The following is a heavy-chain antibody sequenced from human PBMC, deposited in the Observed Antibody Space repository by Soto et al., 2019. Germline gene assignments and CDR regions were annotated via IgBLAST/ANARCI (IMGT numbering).Heavy chain of an antibody. V-gene: IGHV5-51*01. CDR2: IYPGDSET. CDR1: GYNFTTFW. CDR3: ERLGLQGAIYFDS. D-gene: IGHD1-1*01. J-gene: IGHJ4*02. Sequence: PGESLKISCKGSGYNFTTFWIGWVRQMPGKGLEWMGIIYPGDSETKYSPDFEGQVTISADRSTNTAYLQWRSLRASDTAMYYCERLGLQGAIYFDSWGLRTLVTVSS.